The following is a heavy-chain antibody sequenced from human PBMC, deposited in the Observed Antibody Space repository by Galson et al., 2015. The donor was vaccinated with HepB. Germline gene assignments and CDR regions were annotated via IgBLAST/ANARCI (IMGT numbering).Heavy chain of an antibody. CDR1: GFTFSSFC. D-gene: IGHD3-10*01. Sequence: SLRLSCAASGFTFSSFCRSWVRQAPGRGLEWVANIRQVGGEIFYVDSVKGRFTISRDNAKNTVYLQMDSLRAEDTAVYYCARGRSFGSGNYHTFDFWGQGALVTVSS. J-gene: IGHJ4*02. CDR3: ARGRSFGSGNYHTFDF. V-gene: IGHV3-7*01. CDR2: IRQVGGEI.